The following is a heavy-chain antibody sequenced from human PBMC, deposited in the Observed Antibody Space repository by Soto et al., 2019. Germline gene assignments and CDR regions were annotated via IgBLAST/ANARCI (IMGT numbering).Heavy chain of an antibody. J-gene: IGHJ3*02. V-gene: IGHV3-15*01. D-gene: IGHD2-2*01. CDR1: GFTFSNAW. CDR2: IKSKTDGGTT. Sequence: GGSLRLSCAASGFTFSNAWMSWVRQAPGKGLEWVGRIKSKTDGGTTDYAAPVKGRFTISRDDSKNTLYLQMNSLKTEDTAVYYCTTGIVVVPAAMSHYAFDIWGQGTMVTVSS. CDR3: TTGIVVVPAAMSHYAFDI.